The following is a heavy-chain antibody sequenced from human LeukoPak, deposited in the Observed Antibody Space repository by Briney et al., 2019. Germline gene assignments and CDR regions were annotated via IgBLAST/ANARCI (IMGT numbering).Heavy chain of an antibody. D-gene: IGHD6-13*01. J-gene: IGHJ4*02. CDR2: TKNKADSYIT. CDR1: GFTFSSYW. V-gene: IGHV3-72*01. Sequence: GGSLRLSCAASGFTFSSYWMSWVRQAPGKGLEWIARTKNKADSYITQYAASVKGRFISSRDDSKNSLWLQMNSLKTEDTAVYYCARDTAAALDHWGQGILVTVSS. CDR3: ARDTAAALDH.